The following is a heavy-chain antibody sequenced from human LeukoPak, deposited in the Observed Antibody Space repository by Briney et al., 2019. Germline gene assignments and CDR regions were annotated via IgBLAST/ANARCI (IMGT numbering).Heavy chain of an antibody. J-gene: IGHJ5*02. D-gene: IGHD3-10*01. CDR1: GGSFSGYY. V-gene: IGHV4-34*01. CDR3: ARGRGCYYGPGSYYPYNWFDP. Sequence: SETLSLTCAVYGGSFSGYYWSWIRQPPGKGLEWIGEINHSGSTNYNPSLKSRVTISVDTSKNQFSLKLSSVTAADTAVYYCARGRGCYYGPGSYYPYNWFDPWGQGTLVTVSS. CDR2: INHSGST.